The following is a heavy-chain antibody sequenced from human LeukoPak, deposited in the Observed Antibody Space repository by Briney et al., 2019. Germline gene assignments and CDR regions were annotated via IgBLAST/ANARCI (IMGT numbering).Heavy chain of an antibody. J-gene: IGHJ4*02. CDR2: INHSGST. V-gene: IGHV4-34*01. CDR1: GGSISTYY. CDR3: ARHVFYYGSGSYYNYFDY. D-gene: IGHD3-10*01. Sequence: SETLSLTCTVSGGSISTYYWSWIRQPPGKGLEWIGEINHSGSTNYNPSLKSRVTISVDTSKNQFSLKLSSVTAADTAVYYCARHVFYYGSGSYYNYFDYWGQGTLVTVSS.